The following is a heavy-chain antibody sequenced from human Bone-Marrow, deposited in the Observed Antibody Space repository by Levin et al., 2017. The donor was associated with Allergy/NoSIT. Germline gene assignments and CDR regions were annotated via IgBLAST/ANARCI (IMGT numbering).Heavy chain of an antibody. CDR2: RYASGST. CDR1: GDSISSSSHY. V-gene: IGHV4-39*01. CDR3: ARHRTGSFYKGPFDY. D-gene: IGHD3-10*01. Sequence: SETLSLTCSVSGDSISSSSHYWGWIRQAPGKGLEWVGSRYASGSTYSNPSLGSRVTIPVDTSKNQFSLKLRSVTAADTAVYYCARHRTGSFYKGPFDYWGQGTLATVSS. J-gene: IGHJ4*02.